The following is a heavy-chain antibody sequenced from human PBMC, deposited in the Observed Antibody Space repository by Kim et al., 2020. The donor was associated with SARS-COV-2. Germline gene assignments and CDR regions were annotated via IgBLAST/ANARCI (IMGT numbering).Heavy chain of an antibody. J-gene: IGHJ6*02. CDR1: GYTFTSYY. CDR3: ARGPNLAAGCIFYYYGMDV. D-gene: IGHD6-13*01. Sequence: ASVKVSCKASGYTFTSYYIHWVRQAPGQGLEWMGIINPSGGSTNYPQKFQGRVTMTRDTSTSTVYMELSSLRSKDTAVYYCARGPNLAAGCIFYYYGMDVWGQGTTVTVSS. V-gene: IGHV1-46*01. CDR2: INPSGGST.